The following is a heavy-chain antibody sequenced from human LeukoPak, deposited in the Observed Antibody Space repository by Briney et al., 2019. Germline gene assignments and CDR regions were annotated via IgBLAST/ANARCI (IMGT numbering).Heavy chain of an antibody. CDR3: AKDSSNYYYGMDV. Sequence: GGSLRLSCAASGFTFVDYAMHWVRQVPGKGLEWVSGISWNRGTIAYADSVKGRFTISRDNAKNSLYLQMNSLRAEDTALYHCAKDSSNYYYGMDVWGQGTTVTVSS. J-gene: IGHJ6*02. CDR2: ISWNRGTI. V-gene: IGHV3-9*01. CDR1: GFTFVDYA.